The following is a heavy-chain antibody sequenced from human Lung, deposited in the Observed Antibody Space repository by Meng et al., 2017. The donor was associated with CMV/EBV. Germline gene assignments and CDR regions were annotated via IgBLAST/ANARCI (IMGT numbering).Heavy chain of an antibody. CDR1: GYNSINYD. CDR2: INPRIGRT. J-gene: IGHJ4*02. V-gene: IGHV1-2*02. CDR3: ARYRYSGSYPFDF. Sequence: KASGYNSINYDIYWLRLAPGQGLEWMGWINPRIGRTDFAQKFQGRVTLTTDTSIATAYMELNRLTSDDTAVYYCARYRYSGSYPFDFWGQGTLVTVSS. D-gene: IGHD1-26*01.